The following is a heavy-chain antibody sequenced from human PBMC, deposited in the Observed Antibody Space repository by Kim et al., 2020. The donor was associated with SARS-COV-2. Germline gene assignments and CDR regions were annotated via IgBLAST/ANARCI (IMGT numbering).Heavy chain of an antibody. J-gene: IGHJ5*02. V-gene: IGHV4-31*02. CDR3: ARDGDGDSSSWALDP. D-gene: IGHD6-13*01. Sequence: PSLKSRVTISVDTSKNQFSLKLSSVTAADTAVYYCARDGDGDSSSWALDPWGQGTLVTVSS.